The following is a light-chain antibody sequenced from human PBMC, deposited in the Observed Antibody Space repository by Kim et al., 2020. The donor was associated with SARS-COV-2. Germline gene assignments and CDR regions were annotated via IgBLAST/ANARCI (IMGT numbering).Light chain of an antibody. J-gene: IGLJ3*02. CDR2: GNS. V-gene: IGLV1-40*01. CDR3: QSFDSSLSGPV. Sequence: QTITISCAGTSASIGAGYDAHWYQQLPGTAPKLLIFGNSKRPSGVPDRISGSKSGTSASLAITGLQAEDEADYYCQSFDSSLSGPVFGGGTQLTVL. CDR1: SASIGAGYD.